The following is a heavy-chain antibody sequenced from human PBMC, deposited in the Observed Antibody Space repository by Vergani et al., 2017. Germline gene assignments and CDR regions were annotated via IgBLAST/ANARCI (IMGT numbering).Heavy chain of an antibody. D-gene: IGHD5-12*01. Sequence: QVQLVESAGGVVQPGGSLRLSCAASGFTFSNFGMHWIRQAPGKGLEWLAYIGKDGINTKYRDAVKGRFTVSRDNSKDILYLQMDSLSAGDTAVYYGAKTNPRTSGYDYLYYNHAMDVWGQGTTVTVSS. J-gene: IGHJ6*02. CDR2: IGKDGINT. V-gene: IGHV3-30*02. CDR1: GFTFSNFG. CDR3: AKTNPRTSGYDYLYYNHAMDV.